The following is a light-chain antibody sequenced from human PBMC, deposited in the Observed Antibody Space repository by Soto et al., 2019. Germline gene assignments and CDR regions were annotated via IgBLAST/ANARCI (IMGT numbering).Light chain of an antibody. CDR1: QNIGDY. CDR2: AAS. CDR3: QDSSGPSWT. J-gene: IGKJ1*01. Sequence: DIQMTQSPSSLSASIGDRVTITCRANQNIGDYLNWYQHKTGKAPDLLIFAASSLQDGVPTRFSGSGSGTDFTLTSSRLPPEDVATYYYQDSSGPSWTFGQGTKLDLK. V-gene: IGKV1-39*01.